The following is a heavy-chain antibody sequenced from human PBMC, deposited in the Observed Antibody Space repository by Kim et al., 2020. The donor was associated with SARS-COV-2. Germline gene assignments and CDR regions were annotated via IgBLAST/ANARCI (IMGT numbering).Heavy chain of an antibody. CDR3: AKDMGEQWLVRFLDY. Sequence: GGSLRLSCAASGFTFDDYAMHWVRQAPGKGLEWVSLISWDGGSTYYADSVKGRFTISRDNSKNSLYLQMNSLRAEDTALYYCAKDMGEQWLVRFLDYWGQGTLVTVSS. CDR1: GFTFDDYA. D-gene: IGHD6-19*01. CDR2: ISWDGGST. J-gene: IGHJ4*02. V-gene: IGHV3-43D*03.